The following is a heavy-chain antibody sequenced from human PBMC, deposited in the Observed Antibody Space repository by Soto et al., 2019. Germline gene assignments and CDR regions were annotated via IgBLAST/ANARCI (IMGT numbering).Heavy chain of an antibody. Sequence: EGQLVESGGGLVQPGGSLRLSRTSSEFSLSGQYLDWVRQAPGQGLEWVGRTVNKDFSYTTEYAAAVKGRFTISRDDSENSLYLQMTSLRTEDTAVYYCVRERYAGFEYWGQGALVTVSS. D-gene: IGHD2-2*01. J-gene: IGHJ4*02. CDR3: VRERYAGFEY. V-gene: IGHV3-72*01. CDR1: EFSLSGQY. CDR2: TVNKDFSYTT.